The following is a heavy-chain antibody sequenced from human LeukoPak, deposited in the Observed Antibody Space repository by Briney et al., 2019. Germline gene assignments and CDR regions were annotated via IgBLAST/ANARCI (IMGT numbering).Heavy chain of an antibody. CDR1: GGSISSYY. CDR3: ARGKTFRYFDWSLPHYYMDV. V-gene: IGHV4-59*12. CDR2: IHYSGST. Sequence: PSETLSLTCTVSGGSISSYYWSWIRQPPGKGLEWIGYIHYSGSTNYNPSLKSRLTISVDTSKNQFSLKLSSVTAADTAVYYCARGKTFRYFDWSLPHYYMDVWGKGTTVTVSS. D-gene: IGHD3-9*01. J-gene: IGHJ6*03.